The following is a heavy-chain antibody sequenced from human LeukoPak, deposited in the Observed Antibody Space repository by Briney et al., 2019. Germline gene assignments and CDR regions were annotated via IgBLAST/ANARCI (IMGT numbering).Heavy chain of an antibody. V-gene: IGHV5-51*01. D-gene: IGHD4-17*01. CDR1: GYSFLSYW. CDR3: ARLNNYGDFRTDH. J-gene: IGHJ4*02. Sequence: GESLKISCKGSGYSFLSYWIGWGRQMPGQGLEWTGVIYPGDAETRYSPSFQHQGTIPAHKSISTAYLQWSSLKASDTAMYYRARLNNYGDFRTDHWGQGTLVTVSS. CDR2: IYPGDAET.